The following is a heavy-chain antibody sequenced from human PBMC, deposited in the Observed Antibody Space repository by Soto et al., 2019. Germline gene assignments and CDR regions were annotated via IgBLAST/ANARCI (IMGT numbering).Heavy chain of an antibody. Sequence: PSEILSLTCTVSGASFAAYYWTWVRLPPGKGLEWIGEISHTGSANYNPSLQSRVTISAVTSKSQFSLKLTSVTAADTAVYYCARGYYFDSSGFFYSQFYAMDVWGQGTTVTVSS. J-gene: IGHJ6*02. CDR3: ARGYYFDSSGFFYSQFYAMDV. CDR1: GASFAAYY. CDR2: ISHTGSA. V-gene: IGHV4-34*01. D-gene: IGHD3-22*01.